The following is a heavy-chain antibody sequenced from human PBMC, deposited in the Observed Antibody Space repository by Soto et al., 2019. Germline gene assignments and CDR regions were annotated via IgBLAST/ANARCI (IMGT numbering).Heavy chain of an antibody. V-gene: IGHV1-18*01. Sequence: QVQLVQSGAEVKKPGASVKVSCKASGYTFTPHGISWVRQVPGQGLEWMGWVRGDNGHTNYAQSLQGRVTMTTAKSTNTAYMELRSLRSDATAVYDCARDLGYCRSGTCCREWLDPWGQGNLVTVSS. CDR1: GYTFTPHG. CDR2: VRGDNGHT. J-gene: IGHJ5*02. CDR3: ARDLGYCRSGTCCREWLDP. D-gene: IGHD2-15*01.